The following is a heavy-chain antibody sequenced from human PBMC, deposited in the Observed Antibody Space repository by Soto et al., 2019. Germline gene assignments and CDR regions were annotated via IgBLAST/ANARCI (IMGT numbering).Heavy chain of an antibody. CDR3: ARDQVFPYSSGWEHYYYGMDV. CDR1: GGTFSSYA. J-gene: IGHJ6*02. Sequence: QVQLVQSGAEVKKPGSSVKVSCKASGGTFSSYAISWVRQAPGQGLEWMGGIIPIFGTANYAQNFQGRVTITADESTSTAHMELSSLRSEDTAVYYCARDQVFPYSSGWEHYYYGMDVWGQGTTVTVSS. D-gene: IGHD6-19*01. CDR2: IIPIFGTA. V-gene: IGHV1-69*01.